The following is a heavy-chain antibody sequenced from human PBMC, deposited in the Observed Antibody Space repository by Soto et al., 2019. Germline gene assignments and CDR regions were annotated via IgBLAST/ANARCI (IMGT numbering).Heavy chain of an antibody. Sequence: GGSLRLSCAASGFTFSSYAMSWVRQAPGKGLEWVSASSGSGGSTYYADSVKGRFTISRDNSKNTLYLQMNSLRAEDTAVYDWAKVLSGYDDASRGLDYWGQGTLVNVSS. CDR3: AKVLSGYDDASRGLDY. V-gene: IGHV3-23*01. CDR2: SSGSGGST. J-gene: IGHJ4*02. CDR1: GFTFSSYA. D-gene: IGHD5-12*01.